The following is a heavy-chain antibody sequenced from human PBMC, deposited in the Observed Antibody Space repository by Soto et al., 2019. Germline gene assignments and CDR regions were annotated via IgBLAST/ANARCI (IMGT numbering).Heavy chain of an antibody. CDR2: ISGSGGST. Sequence: GSLRLSCAASGFTFSSYAMSWVRQAPGKGLEWVSAISGSGGSTYYADSVKGRFTISRDNSKNTLYLQMNSLRAEDTAVYYCAKEGPGIVVVAATRWFDPWGQGTLVTVSS. V-gene: IGHV3-23*01. CDR3: AKEGPGIVVVAATRWFDP. CDR1: GFTFSSYA. J-gene: IGHJ5*02. D-gene: IGHD2-15*01.